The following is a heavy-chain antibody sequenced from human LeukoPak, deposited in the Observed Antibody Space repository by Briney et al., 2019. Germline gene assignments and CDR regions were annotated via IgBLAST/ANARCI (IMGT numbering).Heavy chain of an antibody. V-gene: IGHV4-59*01. CDR2: IYYSGST. CDR3: ARGHYYDSSGYSVGFYFDY. CDR1: GGSISSYY. D-gene: IGHD3-22*01. Sequence: SETLSLTCTVSGGSISSYYWSWIRQPPGKGLEWIGYIYYSGSTNYNPSLTSRVTISVDTSKNQFSLKLSSVTAADTAVYYCARGHYYDSSGYSVGFYFDYWGQGTLVTVSS. J-gene: IGHJ4*02.